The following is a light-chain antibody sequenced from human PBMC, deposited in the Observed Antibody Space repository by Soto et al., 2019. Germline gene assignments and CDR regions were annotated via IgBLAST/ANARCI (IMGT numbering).Light chain of an antibody. CDR1: QAIGTC. CDR2: EAS. Sequence: DIQMTQSPPSLSASVGDTVTITCQASQAIGTCLNWYQHKQGTAPKLVIYEASNLQIGVPSRFSGRGSGTDFSVTISSLHPEDIATYYCQQCDNFPPTFGPGTKVDIK. V-gene: IGKV1-33*01. J-gene: IGKJ3*01. CDR3: QQCDNFPPT.